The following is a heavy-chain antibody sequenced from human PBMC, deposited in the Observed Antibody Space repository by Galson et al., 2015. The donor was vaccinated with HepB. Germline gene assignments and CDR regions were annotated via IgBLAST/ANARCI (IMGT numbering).Heavy chain of an antibody. CDR3: AKGFSGGAYSGDDY. CDR2: ISWNSGSI. V-gene: IGHV3-9*01. Sequence: SLRLSCAASGFTFSIYGMHWVRQAPGKGLEWVSGISWNSGSIGYAGSVKGRFTISRDNAKNSLYLQMNSLRAEDTALYYCAKGFSGGAYSGDDYWGQGALVIVSS. CDR1: GFTFSIYG. D-gene: IGHD1-26*01. J-gene: IGHJ4*02.